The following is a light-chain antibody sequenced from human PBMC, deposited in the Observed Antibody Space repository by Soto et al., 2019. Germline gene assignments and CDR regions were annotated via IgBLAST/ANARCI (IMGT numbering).Light chain of an antibody. V-gene: IGKV1-9*01. CDR1: QGVARY. CDR2: AAS. J-gene: IGKJ4*01. CDR3: QQLNSYPLT. Sequence: DIQFTQSPSFLSASLGDRVTITRRASQGVARYLAWYQQKAVKAPKLLIHAASTLQSGVSSRFSGSGSGTEFTLTISSVQPEDFATYYCQQLNSYPLTFGGGTKV.